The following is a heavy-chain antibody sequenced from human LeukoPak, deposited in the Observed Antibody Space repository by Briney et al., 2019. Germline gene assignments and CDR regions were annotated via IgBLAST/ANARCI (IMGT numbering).Heavy chain of an antibody. V-gene: IGHV3-23*01. J-gene: IGHJ3*02. D-gene: IGHD3-10*01. Sequence: GGSLRLSCAASGFTFNVYAMSWVRQAPGEGLEWVSSITSISDGTFYADSVKGRFTISRDNSKNTLYLQMNSLRAEDTAVYYCAKSLEFFGAFDIWGQGTMVTVSS. CDR1: GFTFNVYA. CDR3: AKSLEFFGAFDI. CDR2: ITSISDGT.